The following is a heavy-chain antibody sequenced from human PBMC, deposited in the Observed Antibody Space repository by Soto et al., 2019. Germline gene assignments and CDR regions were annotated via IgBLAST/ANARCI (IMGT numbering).Heavy chain of an antibody. Sequence: QVQLVQSGAEVKKPGASVKVSCKASGYTFTSYGISWVRQAPGQGLEWMGWISAYNGNTNYAQKLQGRVNMTTDTSTSTDYMELRSLRSDDTAVYYCARDGGPYCSGGSCYLGMDVWGQGTTVTVSS. CDR3: ARDGGPYCSGGSCYLGMDV. J-gene: IGHJ6*02. D-gene: IGHD2-15*01. CDR1: GYTFTSYG. V-gene: IGHV1-18*01. CDR2: ISAYNGNT.